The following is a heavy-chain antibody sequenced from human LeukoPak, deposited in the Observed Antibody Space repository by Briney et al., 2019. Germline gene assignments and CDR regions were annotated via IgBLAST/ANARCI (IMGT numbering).Heavy chain of an antibody. D-gene: IGHD6-13*01. J-gene: IGHJ4*02. CDR1: GGSISSYY. CDR3: AREAAAGTV. Sequence: SETLSLTCSVSGGSISSYYWSWIRQPPGKGLEWIGYIYYSGSTNYNPSLKSRVTISVDTSKNQFSLKLSSVTAADTAVYYCAREAAAGTVWGQGTLVTVSS. V-gene: IGHV4-59*01. CDR2: IYYSGST.